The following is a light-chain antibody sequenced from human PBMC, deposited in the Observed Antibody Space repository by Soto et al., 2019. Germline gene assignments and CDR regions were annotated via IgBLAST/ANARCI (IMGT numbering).Light chain of an antibody. CDR1: QGISNY. CDR2: AAS. CDR3: QQYNSYYRT. J-gene: IGKJ1*01. V-gene: IGKV1-27*01. Sequence: IRMTQSPSSFSASTGDRVTITCRASQGISNYLAWYQQTKGKVPKILIYAASTLQSGVPSRFSGSGSGTEFTLTISRLQPDDFATYYCQQYNSYYRTFGQGTKVDIK.